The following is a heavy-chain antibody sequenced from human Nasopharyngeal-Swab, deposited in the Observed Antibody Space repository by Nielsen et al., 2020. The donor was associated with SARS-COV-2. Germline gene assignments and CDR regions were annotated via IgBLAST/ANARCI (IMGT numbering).Heavy chain of an antibody. V-gene: IGHV1-69*06. D-gene: IGHD5-18*01. CDR2: IIPMFGTA. Sequence: SVKVSCKASGGTFSSYSISWVRQAPGQGLEWMGGIIPMFGTANYAQKFQGRVTITADKSTSTAYMELSSLRSEDTAVYYCAREGFKETSMATAFDYWGQGTVATVSS. CDR1: GGTFSSYS. CDR3: AREGFKETSMATAFDY. J-gene: IGHJ4*02.